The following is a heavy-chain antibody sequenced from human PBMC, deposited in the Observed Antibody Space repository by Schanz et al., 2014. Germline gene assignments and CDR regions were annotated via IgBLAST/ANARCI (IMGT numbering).Heavy chain of an antibody. V-gene: IGHV1-69*04. CDR2: INPSGGST. D-gene: IGHD3-10*01. J-gene: IGHJ6*02. CDR1: GGTFSSYA. CDR3: ARAKRFGDMDV. Sequence: QVQLVQSGAEVKKPGSPVKVSCKSSGGTFSSYAISWVRQAPGQGLEWMGMINPSGGSTTYAQKFQGRVTLTTDTSTSTAYMELRNLRSDDTAVYYCARAKRFGDMDVWGQGTTVTVSS.